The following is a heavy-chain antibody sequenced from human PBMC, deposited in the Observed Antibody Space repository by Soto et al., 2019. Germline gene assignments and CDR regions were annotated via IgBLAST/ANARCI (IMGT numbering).Heavy chain of an antibody. J-gene: IGHJ6*02. CDR3: ARAGTIVVVVAAKYYYGMDV. V-gene: IGHV1-18*01. D-gene: IGHD2-15*01. CDR2: MSPNNGNT. CDR1: GYTFTSYD. Sequence: ASVKVSCKASGYTFTSYDITWVRQATGQGLEWMGWMSPNNGNTSYAQKLQGRVTMTTDTSTSTAYMELRSLRSDDTAVYYCARAGTIVVVVAAKYYYGMDVWGQGTTVTVSS.